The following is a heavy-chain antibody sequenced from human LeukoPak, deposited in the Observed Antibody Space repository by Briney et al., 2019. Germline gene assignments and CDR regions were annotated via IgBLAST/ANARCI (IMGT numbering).Heavy chain of an antibody. CDR1: GFTFSDYY. V-gene: IGHV3-11*04. D-gene: IGHD3-22*01. Sequence: GGSLRLSCAASGFTFSDYYMSWIRQAPGKGLEWVSYISSSGSTVYYADSVKGRFTISRDNAKNSLYLQMNSLRAEDTAVYYCAGPYYYDSSVVDAFDIWGQGTMVTVSS. CDR2: ISSSGSTV. CDR3: AGPYYYDSSVVDAFDI. J-gene: IGHJ3*02.